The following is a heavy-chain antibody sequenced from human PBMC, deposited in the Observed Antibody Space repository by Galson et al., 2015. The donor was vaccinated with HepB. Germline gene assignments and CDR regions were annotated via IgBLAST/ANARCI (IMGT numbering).Heavy chain of an antibody. CDR2: ISNDGGTT. J-gene: IGHJ4*02. CDR3: AAGVGGDY. CDR1: GLTFTRYS. D-gene: IGHD2-15*01. Sequence: SLRLSCAASGLTFTRYSMHWVRQAPGKGLEYVSGISNDGGTTYYGNSMKGRFTISRDNSRSTLYLQMGSLRPEDMAVYYCAAGVGGDYWGQGTLVAVSS. V-gene: IGHV3-64*01.